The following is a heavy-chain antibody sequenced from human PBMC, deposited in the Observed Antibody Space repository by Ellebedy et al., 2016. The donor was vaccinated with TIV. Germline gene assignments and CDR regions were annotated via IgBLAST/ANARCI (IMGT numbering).Heavy chain of an antibody. V-gene: IGHV3-23*01. Sequence: GESLKISXAASGFTFSSYAMSWVRQAPGKGLEWVSAISGSGGSTYYADSVKGRFTISRDNSKNTLYLQMNSLRAEDTAVYYCAKGTGSGSLRYFDWQYYFDYWGQGTLVTVSS. CDR1: GFTFSSYA. CDR2: ISGSGGST. D-gene: IGHD3-9*01. J-gene: IGHJ4*02. CDR3: AKGTGSGSLRYFDWQYYFDY.